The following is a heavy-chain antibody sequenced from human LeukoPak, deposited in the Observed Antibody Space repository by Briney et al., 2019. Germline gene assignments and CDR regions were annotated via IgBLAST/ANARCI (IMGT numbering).Heavy chain of an antibody. V-gene: IGHV1-18*01. CDR2: ISAYNGNT. J-gene: IGHJ4*02. Sequence: ASVKVSCKASGYTFTSYGISWVRQAPGQGLEWMGWISAYNGNTNYAQKLQGRVTMTTDTSTSTAYMELRSLRSDDTAVYYCARDIGDQLLYPTARFDYWGQGTLVTVSS. CDR1: GYTFTSYG. CDR3: ARDIGDQLLYPTARFDY. D-gene: IGHD2-2*02.